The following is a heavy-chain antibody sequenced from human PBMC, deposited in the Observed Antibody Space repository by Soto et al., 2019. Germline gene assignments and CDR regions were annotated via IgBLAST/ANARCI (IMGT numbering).Heavy chain of an antibody. V-gene: IGHV5-51*01. CDR1: GYSFTSYW. CDR2: IYPGDSDT. Sequence: XESLKISCKGSGYSFTSYWIGWVRQMPGKGLEWMGIIYPGDSDTRYSPSFQGQVTISADKSISTAYLQWSSLKASDTAMYYCARQNYDILTGYNWFDHWGQGTLVTVSS. CDR3: ARQNYDILTGYNWFDH. J-gene: IGHJ5*02. D-gene: IGHD3-9*01.